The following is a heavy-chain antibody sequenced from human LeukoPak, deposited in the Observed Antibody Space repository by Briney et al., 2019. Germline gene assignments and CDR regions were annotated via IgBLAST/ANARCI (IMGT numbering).Heavy chain of an antibody. CDR3: AKDGLRTEYYFDY. Sequence: GGSLRLSCAASGFIFSSYGIHWVRQAPGKGLEWVAFIRSDGSNKYYADSVKGRFTISRDNSKNTLYLQMNSLRAEDTAVYYCAKDGLRTEYYFDYWARGTLVTVSS. CDR1: GFIFSSYG. D-gene: IGHD3-16*01. V-gene: IGHV3-30*02. CDR2: IRSDGSNK. J-gene: IGHJ4*02.